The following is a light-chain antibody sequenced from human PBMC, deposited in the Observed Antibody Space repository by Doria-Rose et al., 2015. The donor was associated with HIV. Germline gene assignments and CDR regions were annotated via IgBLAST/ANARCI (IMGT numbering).Light chain of an antibody. J-gene: IGKJ5*01. Sequence: TQSPGTLSLSPGERATLSCGASQRVKSSYLAWYQQKPGQAPRLLIYDASTRATGIPDRFSGSGSGTDFTLTISRLEPEDVAVYYCQQYCTSRGTFGQGTRLEIK. CDR2: DAS. V-gene: IGKV3-20*01. CDR3: QQYCTSRGT. CDR1: QRVKSSY.